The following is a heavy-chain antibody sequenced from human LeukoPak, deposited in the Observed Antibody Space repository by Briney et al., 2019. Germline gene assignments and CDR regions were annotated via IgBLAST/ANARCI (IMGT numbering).Heavy chain of an antibody. D-gene: IGHD3-22*01. V-gene: IGHV4-34*01. CDR2: INHSGSN. CDR3: ARVRITMIVRGGFDP. CDR1: GGSFSGYY. J-gene: IGHJ5*02. Sequence: SETLSLTCAVYGGSFSGYYWSWIRQPPGKGLEWIGEINHSGSNNYNPSLKSRVTISVDTSKNQFSLKLSSVTAADTAVYYCARVRITMIVRGGFDPWGQGTLVTVSS.